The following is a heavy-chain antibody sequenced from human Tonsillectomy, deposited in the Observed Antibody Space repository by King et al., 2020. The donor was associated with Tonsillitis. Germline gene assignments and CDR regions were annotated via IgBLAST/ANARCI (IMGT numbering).Heavy chain of an antibody. V-gene: IGHV3-21*01. CDR3: ARDVPGTYYFDY. CDR2: ITCSGTFI. J-gene: IGHJ4*02. D-gene: IGHD1-7*01. Sequence: VQLVESGGGLVKPGGSLRLSCAGSGFTFSTYNMNWVRQAPGKGLEWVSSITCSGTFIYYADSLRGRFTISRDNAKNSLYLQMKSMRAEDTAMYSCARDVPGTYYFDYWGQGTLVTVSS. CDR1: GFTFSTYN.